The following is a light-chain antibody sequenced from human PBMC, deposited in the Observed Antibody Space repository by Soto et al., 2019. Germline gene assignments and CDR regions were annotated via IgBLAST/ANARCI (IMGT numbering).Light chain of an antibody. V-gene: IGKV3-20*01. J-gene: IGKJ2*01. CDR1: QSVSSSY. Sequence: EIVLTHSPGTLSLSPGERATLSCRASQSVSSSYLAWYQQKPGQAPRLLIYGASSRATGIPDRFSGSGSGTDFTLTISRLEPADFAVYYCQQYGSSPYTFGQGTKLEIK. CDR2: GAS. CDR3: QQYGSSPYT.